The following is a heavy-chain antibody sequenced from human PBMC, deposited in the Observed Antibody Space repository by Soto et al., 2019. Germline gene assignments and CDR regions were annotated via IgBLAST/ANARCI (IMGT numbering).Heavy chain of an antibody. J-gene: IGHJ4*02. CDR1: GGSFSDYY. D-gene: IGHD7-27*01. CDR2: INHSGST. V-gene: IGHV4-34*01. CDR3: ARGWGRIFDY. Sequence: QVQLQQWGAGLLKPSETLSLTCAVYGGSFSDYYWNWIRQPPGKGLEWIGEINHSGSTNYNPSLKSRVTLSVDTSKNQFSLKLSSVTAADTAVYYCARGWGRIFDYWGQGTLVTVSS.